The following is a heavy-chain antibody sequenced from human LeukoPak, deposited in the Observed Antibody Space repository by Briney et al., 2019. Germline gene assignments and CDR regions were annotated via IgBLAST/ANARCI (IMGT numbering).Heavy chain of an antibody. Sequence: PGGSLRLSCAASGFTVSSNYMSWVRQAPGKGLEGVSVIYSGGSTYYADSVKGRFTISRDNSKNTLYLQMNSLRAEDTAVYYCARDPQSTTGSLDWGQGTLVTVSS. J-gene: IGHJ4*02. CDR3: ARDPQSTTGSLD. CDR2: IYSGGST. CDR1: GFTVSSNY. V-gene: IGHV3-66*01. D-gene: IGHD1-1*01.